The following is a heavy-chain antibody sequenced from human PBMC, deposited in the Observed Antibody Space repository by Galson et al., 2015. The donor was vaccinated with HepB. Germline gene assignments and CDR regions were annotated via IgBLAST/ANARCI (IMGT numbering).Heavy chain of an antibody. Sequence: SVKVSCKASGYTFTGYYMHWVRQAPGQGLEWMGRINPNSGGTNYAQRFQGRVTMTRDTSISTAYMELSRLRSDDTAVYYCARAVVGATNAFDIWGQGTMVTVSS. V-gene: IGHV1-2*06. CDR1: GYTFTGYY. J-gene: IGHJ3*02. CDR2: INPNSGGT. D-gene: IGHD1-26*01. CDR3: ARAVVGATNAFDI.